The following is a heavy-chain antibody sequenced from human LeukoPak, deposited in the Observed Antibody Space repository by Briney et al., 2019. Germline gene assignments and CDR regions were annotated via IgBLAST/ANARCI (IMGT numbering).Heavy chain of an antibody. Sequence: GGSLRLSCTASAFTFSSYWMSWVRQAPGKGLEWVANIKQDGSETYYVDSVKGRFTISRDNTKNSLYLQMNSLRAEDTAVCYCARWFLGRGDYGIGFAYWGQGTLVTVSS. CDR2: IKQDGSET. CDR3: ARWFLGRGDYGIGFAY. V-gene: IGHV3-7*01. CDR1: AFTFSSYW. D-gene: IGHD4-17*01. J-gene: IGHJ4*02.